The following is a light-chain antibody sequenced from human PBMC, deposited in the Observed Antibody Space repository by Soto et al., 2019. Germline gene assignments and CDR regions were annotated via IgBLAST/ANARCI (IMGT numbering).Light chain of an antibody. CDR1: QDINNF. J-gene: IGKJ4*01. V-gene: IGKV1-33*01. CDR2: DAS. Sequence: DIQMTQSPSSLSASVGDRVTITCQASQDINNFLSWYQQKPGKSPKLRIYDASNLETGVPSRFSGSGSGTTFIFTISSLQAEDIATYYCQQYDYFPRTFGGGTKVEIK. CDR3: QQYDYFPRT.